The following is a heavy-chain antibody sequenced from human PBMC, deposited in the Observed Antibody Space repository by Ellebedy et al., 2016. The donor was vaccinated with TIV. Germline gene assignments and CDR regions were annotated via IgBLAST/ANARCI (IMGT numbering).Heavy chain of an antibody. Sequence: GESLKISCEASGIIFSSYWMHWVRQAQGKGLLWVSRINSDGSSTTYADYVKGRFTISRDNAKNTVYLQMNSLRLEDTAVYYCATERSGSYYNYWGQGTLVTVSS. CDR1: GIIFSSYW. D-gene: IGHD1-26*01. CDR2: INSDGSST. J-gene: IGHJ4*02. V-gene: IGHV3-74*03. CDR3: ATERSGSYYNY.